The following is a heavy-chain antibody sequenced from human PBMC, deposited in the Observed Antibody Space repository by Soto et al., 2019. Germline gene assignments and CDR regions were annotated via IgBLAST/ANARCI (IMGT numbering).Heavy chain of an antibody. CDR3: ARSRAAVDYYYGMDV. D-gene: IGHD6-19*01. V-gene: IGHV4-31*03. Sequence: SETLSLTCTVSGGSISSGGYYWSWIRQHPGKGLEWIGYIYYSGSTYYNPSLKSRVTISVDTSKNQFSLKLSSVTAADTAVYYCARSRAAVDYYYGMDVWGQGTTVTVSS. CDR1: GGSISSGGYY. J-gene: IGHJ6*02. CDR2: IYYSGST.